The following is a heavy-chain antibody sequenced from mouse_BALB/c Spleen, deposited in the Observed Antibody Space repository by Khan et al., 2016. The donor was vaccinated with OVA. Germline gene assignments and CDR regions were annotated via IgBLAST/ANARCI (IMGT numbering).Heavy chain of an antibody. CDR2: IYPGNNDT. J-gene: IGHJ2*01. V-gene: IGHV1-87*01. Sequence: QVQLKQSGAELARPGASVKLSCKASGYTFTSYWMQWVKQRPGPGLEWIGAIYPGNNDTRYPQKFKGEATLSADQSSSTAYMQISSLASEDSAVEYGTRSDEYYYFDYWGQGTTLTVSS. CDR1: GYTFTSYW. CDR3: TRSDEYYYFDY.